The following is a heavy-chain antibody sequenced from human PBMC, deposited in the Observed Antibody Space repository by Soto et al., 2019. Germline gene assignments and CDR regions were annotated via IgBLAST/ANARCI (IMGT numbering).Heavy chain of an antibody. V-gene: IGHV1-2*04. CDR1: GYTFPGYY. D-gene: IGHD3-3*01. CDR2: INPNSGGT. CDR3: ARGYDFWSGYSGAMWFDP. Sequence: GASVKVSCKASGYTFPGYYMHWVRQAPGQGLELMGWINPNSGGTNYAQKFQGWVTMTRDTSISTAYMELSRLRSDDTAVYYCARGYDFWSGYSGAMWFDPWGQGTLVTVSS. J-gene: IGHJ5*02.